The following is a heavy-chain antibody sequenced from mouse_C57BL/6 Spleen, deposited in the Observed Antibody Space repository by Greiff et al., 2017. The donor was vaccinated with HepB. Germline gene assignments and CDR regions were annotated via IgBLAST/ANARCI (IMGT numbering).Heavy chain of an antibody. CDR3: ARGGYYGSSYGYYAMDY. Sequence: EVMLVESGGGLVKPGGSLKLSCAASGFTFSDYGMHWVRQAPEKGLEWVAYISSGSSTIYYADTVKGRFTISRDNAKNTLFLQMTSLRSEATAMYYCARGGYYGSSYGYYAMDYWGQGTSVTVSS. CDR1: GFTFSDYG. D-gene: IGHD1-1*01. J-gene: IGHJ4*01. CDR2: ISSGSSTI. V-gene: IGHV5-17*01.